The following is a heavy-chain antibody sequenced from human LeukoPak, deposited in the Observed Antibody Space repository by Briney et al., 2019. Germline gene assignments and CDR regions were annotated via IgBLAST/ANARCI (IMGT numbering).Heavy chain of an antibody. V-gene: IGHV3-21*01. CDR2: ISSSSSYI. Sequence: GGSLRLSCAASGFTFSSYSMNWVRQAPGKGLEWVSSISSSSSYIYYADSVKGRFTISRDNARNSLYLQMISLRAEDTAVYYCAREPFDSSGYYYFDYWGQGTLVTVSS. J-gene: IGHJ4*02. D-gene: IGHD3-22*01. CDR3: AREPFDSSGYYYFDY. CDR1: GFTFSSYS.